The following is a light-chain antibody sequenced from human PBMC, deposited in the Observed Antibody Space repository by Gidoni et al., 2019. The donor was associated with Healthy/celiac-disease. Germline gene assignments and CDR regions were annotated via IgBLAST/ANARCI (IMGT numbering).Light chain of an antibody. CDR2: GAS. V-gene: IGKV3-15*01. J-gene: IGKJ1*01. CDR1: QSVSSN. Sequence: ELVMTQSPATLSVSPGERATLSCRASQSVSSNLAWYQQKPGQAPRPLIYGASTRATGIPARFSGSGSGTEFTLTISSLQSEDFAVYYCQQYNNWPPTFGQXTKVEIK. CDR3: QQYNNWPPT.